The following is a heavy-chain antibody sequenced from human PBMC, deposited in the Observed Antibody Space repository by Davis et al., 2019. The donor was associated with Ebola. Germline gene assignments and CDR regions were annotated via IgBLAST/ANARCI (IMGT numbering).Heavy chain of an antibody. Sequence: SGPTLVKPPQTLTLTCTFSGFSLSTSGVGVGWIRQPPGKALEWLALIYWDDDKRYSPSLKSRLTIIKDTSKNQVVLIMTNMDPMDTATYYCAHRRPLWYFDLWGRGTLVTVSS. D-gene: IGHD1-14*01. CDR3: AHRRPLWYFDL. V-gene: IGHV2-5*02. CDR2: IYWDDDK. J-gene: IGHJ2*01. CDR1: GFSLSTSGVG.